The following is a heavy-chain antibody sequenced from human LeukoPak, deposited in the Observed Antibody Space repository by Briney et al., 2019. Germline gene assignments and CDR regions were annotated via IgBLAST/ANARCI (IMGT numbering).Heavy chain of an antibody. J-gene: IGHJ4*02. D-gene: IGHD4-23*01. CDR3: ARRNCYGSICFPYYFDF. CDR1: GGSISRSSYY. V-gene: IGHV4-39*01. Sequence: SETLSLTCTVSGGSISRSSYYWGWIRQPPGKGLEWIGSIYYSGTTYSNPSLKSRVTISVDTSKNQFSLKLRSVTAADTAVYYCARRNCYGSICFPYYFDFWSQGSLVAVSS. CDR2: IYYSGTT.